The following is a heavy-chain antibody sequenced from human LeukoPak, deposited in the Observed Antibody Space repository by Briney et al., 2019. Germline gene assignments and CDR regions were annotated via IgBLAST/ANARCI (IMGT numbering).Heavy chain of an antibody. D-gene: IGHD2-2*01. CDR3: ARDSDCSSTSCYYWFDP. Sequence: SVKVSCKASGGTFSSYAISWVRQAPGQGLEWMGRIIPIFGTANYAQKFQGRVTITTDESTSTAYMELSSLRSEDTAVYYCARDSDCSSTSCYYWFDPWGQGTLVTVSS. CDR2: IIPIFGTA. J-gene: IGHJ5*02. V-gene: IGHV1-69*05. CDR1: GGTFSSYA.